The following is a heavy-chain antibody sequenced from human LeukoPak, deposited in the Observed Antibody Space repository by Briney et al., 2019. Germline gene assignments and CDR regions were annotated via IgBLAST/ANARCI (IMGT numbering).Heavy chain of an antibody. V-gene: IGHV1-18*01. D-gene: IGHD3-22*01. CDR2: ISAYNGNT. Sequence: GASVKVSCKASGYTFTSYGISWVRQAPGQGLEWMGWISAYNGNTNYAQKLQGRVTMTTDTSTSTAYMELRSLRSDDTAVYYCAGDFRLYYDSSGSCHNWGQGTLVTVSS. CDR1: GYTFTSYG. CDR3: AGDFRLYYDSSGSCHN. J-gene: IGHJ4*02.